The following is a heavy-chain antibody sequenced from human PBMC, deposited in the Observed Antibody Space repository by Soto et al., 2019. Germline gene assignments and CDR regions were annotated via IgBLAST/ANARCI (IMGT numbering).Heavy chain of an antibody. J-gene: IGHJ3*02. V-gene: IGHV5-51*01. CDR1: GYSFTSYW. CDR2: IYPGDSDT. Sequence: PGESLKISCKGSGYSFTSYWIGWVRQMPGKGLEWMGIIYPGDSDTRYSPSFQGQVTISADKSISTAYLQWSSLKASDTAMYYCARPSPMTIFGEDDAFDIWGQATMVTVSS. D-gene: IGHD3-3*01. CDR3: ARPSPMTIFGEDDAFDI.